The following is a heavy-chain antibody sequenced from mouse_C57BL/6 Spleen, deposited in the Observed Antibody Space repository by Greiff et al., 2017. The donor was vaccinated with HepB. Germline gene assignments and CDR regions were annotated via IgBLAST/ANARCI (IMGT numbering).Heavy chain of an antibody. CDR3: ARHPYGSSYWYFDV. CDR1: GFTFSDYY. Sequence: EVKVEESGGGLVQPGGSLKLSCAASGFTFSDYYMYWVRQTPEKRLEWVAYISNGGGSTYYPDTVKGRFTISRDNAKNTLYLQMSRLKSEDTAMYYCARHPYGSSYWYFDVWGTGTTVTVSS. CDR2: ISNGGGST. V-gene: IGHV5-12*01. D-gene: IGHD1-1*01. J-gene: IGHJ1*03.